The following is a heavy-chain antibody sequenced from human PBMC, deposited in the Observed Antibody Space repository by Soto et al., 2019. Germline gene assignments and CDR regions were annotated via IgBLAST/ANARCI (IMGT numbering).Heavy chain of an antibody. D-gene: IGHD6-19*01. CDR1: GGSISSSSYY. J-gene: IGHJ4*02. Sequence: QLQLQESGPGLVKPSETLSLTCTVPGGSISSSSYYWGWIRQPPGKGLEWIGSIYYSGSTYYNPSLKSRVTISVDTSKNQFSLKLSSVTAADTAVYYCARRSRVAGDYWGQGTLVTVSS. CDR2: IYYSGST. V-gene: IGHV4-39*01. CDR3: ARRSRVAGDY.